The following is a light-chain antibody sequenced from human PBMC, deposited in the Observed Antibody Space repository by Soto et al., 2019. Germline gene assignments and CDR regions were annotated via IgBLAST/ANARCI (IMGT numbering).Light chain of an antibody. Sequence: EIVMTQSPPTLSVSPGERATLSRRASQSVSSNLAWYQQKPGQAPRLLIYGASTRATGIPARFSGSGSGTEFTLTISSLQSEDFAVYYCQQYNNWPRTFGQGTKVDI. CDR3: QQYNNWPRT. CDR2: GAS. CDR1: QSVSSN. J-gene: IGKJ1*01. V-gene: IGKV3-15*01.